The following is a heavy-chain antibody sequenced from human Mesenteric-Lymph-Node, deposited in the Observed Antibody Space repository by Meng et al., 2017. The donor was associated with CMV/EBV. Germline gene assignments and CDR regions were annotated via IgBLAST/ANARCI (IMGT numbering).Heavy chain of an antibody. D-gene: IGHD4-23*01. CDR1: GGSFSGYY. CDR2: INHNGST. CDR3: ARHQRWLKSEGGFNY. Sequence: QVQLKQWGAGLLQPSETLSLTCAVDGGSFSGYYWSWIRQPPGKGLGWIGEINHNGSTNYNPSLKSRVTISVDTSKNQFSLKLSSVTAADTAVYYCARHQRWLKSEGGFNYWGQGTLVTVSS. V-gene: IGHV4-34*01. J-gene: IGHJ4*02.